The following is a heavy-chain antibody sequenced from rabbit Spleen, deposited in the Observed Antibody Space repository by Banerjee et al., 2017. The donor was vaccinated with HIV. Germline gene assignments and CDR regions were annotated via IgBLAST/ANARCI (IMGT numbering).Heavy chain of an antibody. CDR3: VREVAARFKL. CDR1: GFFFNSGYD. V-gene: IGHV1S45*01. J-gene: IGHJ4*01. CDR2: AYAGGSGST. D-gene: IGHD4-1*01. Sequence: QEQLVESGGGLVQPGASLTLTCTAAGFFFNSGYDMCWVRQAPGKGLEGVACAYAGGSGSTYSATWATGRFTISKSSSTTVTLQMTSLTAPDTATYFCVREVAARFKLWGQGTLVTVS.